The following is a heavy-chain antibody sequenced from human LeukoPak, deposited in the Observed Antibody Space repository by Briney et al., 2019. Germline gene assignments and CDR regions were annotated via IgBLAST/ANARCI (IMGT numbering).Heavy chain of an antibody. Sequence: SETLSLTCAVYGGSLRADFWSWIRQPPGKGLEWVGDIHPGGSTKYNPSLESRVTISVDTSKNQFSLRLTSVIAADTAVYYCARAPDRIRFDPWGQGALDTVSS. CDR1: GGSLRADF. J-gene: IGHJ5*02. CDR3: ARAPDRIRFDP. CDR2: IHPGGST. D-gene: IGHD1-14*01. V-gene: IGHV4-34*01.